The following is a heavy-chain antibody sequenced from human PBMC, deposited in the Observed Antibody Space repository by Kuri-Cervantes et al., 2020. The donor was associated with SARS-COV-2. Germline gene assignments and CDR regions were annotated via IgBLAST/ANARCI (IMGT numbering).Heavy chain of an antibody. V-gene: IGHV3-48*01. CDR2: IGSSSSII. CDR3: ARERYYSGHYGMDV. D-gene: IGHD3-10*01. J-gene: IGHJ6*02. CDR1: GFTFSDYS. Sequence: GESLKISCAASGFTFSDYSMNWVRQAPGKGLEWVSYIGSSSSIIYYADSMKGRFTISRDNAKNSLSPQMNSLRAEDTAVYYCARERYYSGHYGMDVWGQGTTVTVSS.